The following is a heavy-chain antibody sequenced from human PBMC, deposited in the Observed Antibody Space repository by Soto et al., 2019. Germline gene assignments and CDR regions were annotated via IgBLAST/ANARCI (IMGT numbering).Heavy chain of an antibody. CDR3: ARGGVPAARGNGWFDP. CDR1: GGSFSGYF. D-gene: IGHD2-2*01. Sequence: PSETLSLTCAVYGGSFSGYFWTWIRQPPGKGLEWIGEINHAGSTNYIPSLKSRVTISVDTPKKQSSLKLSSVTAADTAVYYCARGGVPAARGNGWFDPWGQGTLVTVSS. V-gene: IGHV4-34*01. CDR2: INHAGST. J-gene: IGHJ5*02.